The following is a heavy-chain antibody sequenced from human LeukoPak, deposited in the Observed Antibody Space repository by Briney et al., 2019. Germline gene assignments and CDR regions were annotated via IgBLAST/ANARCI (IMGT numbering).Heavy chain of an antibody. J-gene: IGHJ4*02. V-gene: IGHV1-46*01. CDR1: GYTFTGYG. CDR3: ARAIVAYYGSGSYYNYDY. D-gene: IGHD3-10*01. Sequence: SVKVSCKASGYTFTGYGMHWVRHAPGQGLEWMGIINTSGSSTSYAQKFQSRVTMTRDTSTSTVYMELSSLRSEATAVDYCARAIVAYYGSGSYYNYDYWGQGTLVTVST. CDR2: INTSGSST.